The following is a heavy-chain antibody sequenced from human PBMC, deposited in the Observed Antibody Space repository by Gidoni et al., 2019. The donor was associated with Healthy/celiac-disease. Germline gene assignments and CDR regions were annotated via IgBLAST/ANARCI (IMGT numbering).Heavy chain of an antibody. CDR2: IYYSGST. Sequence: QLQLQESGPGLVKPSETLSLTCTVSGGSIRSSSYYWGWIRQPPGKGLEWIGSIYYSGSTYYNPSLKSRVTISVDTSKNQFSLKLSSVTAADTAVYYCARRPGGSSWGDDAFDIWGQGTMVTVSS. CDR1: GGSIRSSSYY. D-gene: IGHD6-13*01. V-gene: IGHV4-39*01. CDR3: ARRPGGSSWGDDAFDI. J-gene: IGHJ3*02.